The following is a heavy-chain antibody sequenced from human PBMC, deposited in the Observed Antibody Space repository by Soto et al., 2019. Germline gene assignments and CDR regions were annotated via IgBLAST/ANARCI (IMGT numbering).Heavy chain of an antibody. D-gene: IGHD1-26*01. V-gene: IGHV3-23*01. CDR3: AKDQGDASNTFDL. CDR2: IRGRGDST. CDR1: EFTFSRYA. J-gene: IGHJ4*02. Sequence: EVRLSESVGGLVQPAVSLRLSCAASEFTFSRYAMICVRQAPGKGLEWVSTIRGRGDSTFYADSVKGRFTVSRDNSENTLYLQMNSLRAEDTAFYYCAKDQGDASNTFDLWGQGTLVTVSS.